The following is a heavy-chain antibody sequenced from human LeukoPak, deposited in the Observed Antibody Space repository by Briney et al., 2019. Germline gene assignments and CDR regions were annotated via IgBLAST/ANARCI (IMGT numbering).Heavy chain of an antibody. CDR3: ARGKKVAIGEAYYFDY. CDR1: GGSISSGGHY. J-gene: IGHJ4*02. D-gene: IGHD2-21*01. CDR2: IYYSGST. Sequence: SETLSLTCTVSGGSISSGGHYWSWIRQHPGKGLEWIGYIYYSGSTYYNPSLKSRVTISVDTSKNQFSLKLSSVTAADTAVYYCARGKKVAIGEAYYFDYWGQGTLVTVSS. V-gene: IGHV4-31*03.